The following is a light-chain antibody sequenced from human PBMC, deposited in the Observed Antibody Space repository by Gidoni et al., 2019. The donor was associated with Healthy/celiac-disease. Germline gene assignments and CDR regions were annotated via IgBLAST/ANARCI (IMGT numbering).Light chain of an antibody. J-gene: IGKJ1*01. CDR2: WAS. CDR3: QQYYSTPWT. Sequence: DIVMTQSPDSLAVCLGERATINCKSSQSVLYSSNNKNYLAWYQQKPGQPPKLLIYWASTRESGVPDRFSGSGSGTDFTLTISSLQAEDVAVYYCQQYYSTPWTFGQXTKVEIK. CDR1: QSVLYSSNNKNY. V-gene: IGKV4-1*01.